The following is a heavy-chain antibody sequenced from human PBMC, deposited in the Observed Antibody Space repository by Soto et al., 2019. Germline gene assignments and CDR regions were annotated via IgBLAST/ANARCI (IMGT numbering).Heavy chain of an antibody. CDR3: ARERGDYKYFDY. CDR1: GYTFASYG. Sequence: QVQLEQSGAEVKKPGASVKVSCKVSGYTFASYGISWARQAPGQGLEWMGWINTYKGNINYEQKFQGRVTMTTDTSTSTAYMELRSLRSDDTALYYCARERGDYKYFDYWGQGTLVTVSS. V-gene: IGHV1-18*01. J-gene: IGHJ4*02. CDR2: INTYKGNI. D-gene: IGHD4-4*01.